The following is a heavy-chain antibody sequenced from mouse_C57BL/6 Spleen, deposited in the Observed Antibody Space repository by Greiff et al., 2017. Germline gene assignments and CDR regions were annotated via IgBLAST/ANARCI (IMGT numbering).Heavy chain of an antibody. V-gene: IGHV2-2*01. CDR1: GFSLTSYG. J-gene: IGHJ3*01. D-gene: IGHD2-4*01. CDR3: ARPYYDYEAWFAY. CDR2: IWSGGST. Sequence: QVQLQQSGPGLVQPSQSLSITCTVSGFSLTSYGVHWVRQSPGKGLEWLGVIWSGGSTDYNAAFISRLSISKDNSKSQVFFKMNSLQADDTARYYCARPYYDYEAWFAYWGQGTLVTVSA.